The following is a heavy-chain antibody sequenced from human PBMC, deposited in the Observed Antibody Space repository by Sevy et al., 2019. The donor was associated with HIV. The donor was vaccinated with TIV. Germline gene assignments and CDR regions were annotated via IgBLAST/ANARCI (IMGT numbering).Heavy chain of an antibody. CDR2: IIPIFGTA. CDR1: GGTFSSYA. Sequence: ASVKVSCKASGGTFSSYAISWVRQAPGQGLEWMGGIIPIFGTANYAQKFQGRVTITADESTSTAYMELSSLRSEDTAVYYCARDRVEYVSSGWFDYWGQGTLVTVSS. CDR3: ARDRVEYVSSGWFDY. J-gene: IGHJ4*02. V-gene: IGHV1-69*13. D-gene: IGHD3-22*01.